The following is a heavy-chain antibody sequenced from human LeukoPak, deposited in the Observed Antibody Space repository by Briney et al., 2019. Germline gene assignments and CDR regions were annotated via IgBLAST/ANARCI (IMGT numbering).Heavy chain of an antibody. D-gene: IGHD3-9*01. V-gene: IGHV3-30*18. Sequence: GGSLRLSCAASGFTFSSYGMHWVRQAPGKGLEWVAVISYDGSNKYYADSVKGRFTISRDNSKNTLYLQMNSLRAEDTAVYYCAKDRARYFDWLLSLDYWGQGTQVTVSS. CDR2: ISYDGSNK. J-gene: IGHJ4*02. CDR1: GFTFSSYG. CDR3: AKDRARYFDWLLSLDY.